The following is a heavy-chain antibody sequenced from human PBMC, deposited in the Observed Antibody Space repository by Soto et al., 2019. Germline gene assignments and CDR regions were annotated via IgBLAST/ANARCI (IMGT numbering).Heavy chain of an antibody. J-gene: IGHJ6*03. CDR2: IIPILGIA. CDR1: GGTFSSYT. Sequence: SVKVSCKASGGTFSSYTISWVRQAPGQGLEWMGRIIPILGIANYAQKFQGRVTITADKSTSTAYMELSSLRSEDTAVYYCAGTLDGYYYYMDVWGKGTTVTVSS. CDR3: AGTLDGYYYYMDV. V-gene: IGHV1-69*02.